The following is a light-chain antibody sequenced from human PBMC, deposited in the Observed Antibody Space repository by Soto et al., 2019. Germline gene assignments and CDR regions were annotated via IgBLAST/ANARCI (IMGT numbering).Light chain of an antibody. CDR1: SSNIGSNY. V-gene: IGLV1-47*01. CDR3: AAWDDSLWV. J-gene: IGLJ3*02. CDR2: RNN. Sequence: QSVLTQPPSASGPPGQRVTISCSGSSSNIGSNYVYWYQQLPGTAPKLLIYRNNQRPSGVPDRFSGSKSGTSASLAISGLRSEDEADYYCAAWDDSLWVFGGGTQLTVL.